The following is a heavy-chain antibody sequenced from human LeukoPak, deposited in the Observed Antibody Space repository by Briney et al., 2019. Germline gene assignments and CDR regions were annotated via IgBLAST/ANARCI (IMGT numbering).Heavy chain of an antibody. CDR3: ARARDYYDSSSYPNWFDP. CDR1: GGSISSYY. V-gene: IGHV4-4*07. CDR2: IYSSGST. D-gene: IGHD3-22*01. Sequence: SETLSLTCTVSGGSISSYYWTWIRQPAGKGLEWIGRIYSSGSTNYNPSLKSRVIMSVDKSQNQFSLKLSSVTAADTAVYYCARARDYYDSSSYPNWFDPWGRGTWSPSPQ. J-gene: IGHJ5*02.